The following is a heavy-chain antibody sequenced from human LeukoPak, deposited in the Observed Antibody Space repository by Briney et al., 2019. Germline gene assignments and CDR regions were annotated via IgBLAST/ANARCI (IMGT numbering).Heavy chain of an antibody. Sequence: ASVKVSCKASGGTFSSYAISWVRQAPGQGLEWMGWINPNSGGTNYAQKFQGRVTMTRDTSISTAYMEPSRLRSDDTAVYYCARDPRGSGWYLNDYWGQGTLVTVSS. CDR3: ARDPRGSGWYLNDY. D-gene: IGHD6-19*01. CDR2: INPNSGGT. CDR1: GGTFSSYA. V-gene: IGHV1-2*02. J-gene: IGHJ4*02.